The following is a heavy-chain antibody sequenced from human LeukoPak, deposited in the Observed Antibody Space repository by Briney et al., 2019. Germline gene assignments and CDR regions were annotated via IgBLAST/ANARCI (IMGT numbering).Heavy chain of an antibody. CDR3: AKSGYNRFDY. D-gene: IGHD5-24*01. CDR1: GFTFSSYS. CDR2: INGSGSGGST. Sequence: PGGSLRLSCAASGFTFSSYSMNWVRQAPGKGLEWVSSINGSGSGGSTYYADSVKGRFTISRDNSKNTLYLQMTSLRAEDTAVYYCAKSGYNRFDYWGQGTLVTVSS. J-gene: IGHJ4*02. V-gene: IGHV3-23*01.